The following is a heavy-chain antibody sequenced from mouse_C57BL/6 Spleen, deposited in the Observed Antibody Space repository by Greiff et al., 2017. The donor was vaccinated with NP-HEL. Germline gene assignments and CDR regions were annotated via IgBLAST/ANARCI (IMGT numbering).Heavy chain of an antibody. V-gene: IGHV1-80*01. CDR1: GYAFSSYW. CDR3: ARWGTYGSSTYYFDY. D-gene: IGHD1-1*01. CDR2: IYPGDGDT. J-gene: IGHJ2*01. Sequence: VNVVESGAELVKPGASVKISCKASGYAFSSYWMNWVKQRPGKGLEWIGQIYPGDGDTNYNGKFKGKATLTADKSSSTAYMQLSSLTSEDSAVYFCARWGTYGSSTYYFDYWGQGTTLTVSS.